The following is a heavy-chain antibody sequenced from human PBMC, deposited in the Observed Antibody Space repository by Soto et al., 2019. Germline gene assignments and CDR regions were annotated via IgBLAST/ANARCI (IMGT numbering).Heavy chain of an antibody. Sequence: PSETLSLTCTVSGGSISSGAYYWSWIRQHPGKGLEWIGYIYYSGSTHYNPSLKSRVTISVDTSKNQFSLKLSSVTAADTAVYYCARVGYYDSSGYYSFDYWGQGTLVTVSS. V-gene: IGHV4-31*03. J-gene: IGHJ4*02. D-gene: IGHD3-22*01. CDR1: GGSISSGAYY. CDR3: ARVGYYDSSGYYSFDY. CDR2: IYYSGST.